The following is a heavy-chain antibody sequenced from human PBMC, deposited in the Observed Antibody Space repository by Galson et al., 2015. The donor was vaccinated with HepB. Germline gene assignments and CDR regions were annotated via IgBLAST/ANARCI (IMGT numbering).Heavy chain of an antibody. CDR1: GYTFTSYY. D-gene: IGHD6-13*01. V-gene: IGHV1-46*01. CDR3: ARGGQQLLYYYYGMGV. Sequence: SVKVSCKASGYTFTSYYMHWVRQAPGQGLEWMGIINPSGGSTSYAQKFQGRVTMTRDTSTSTVYMELSSLRSEDTAVYYCARGGQQLLYYYYGMGVWGQGTTVTVSS. CDR2: INPSGGST. J-gene: IGHJ6*02.